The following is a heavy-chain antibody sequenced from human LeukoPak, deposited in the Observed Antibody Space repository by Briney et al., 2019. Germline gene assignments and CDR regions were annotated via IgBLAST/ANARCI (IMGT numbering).Heavy chain of an antibody. D-gene: IGHD3-22*01. J-gene: IGHJ4*02. CDR2: TYSGGST. Sequence: PGGSLRLSCIASVFTGSSTYMSWVRQAPGKGLEWVSVTYSGGSTYYADSVKGRFTISRDNSKNTLYLRMNSLRAEDTDVYYCAKAVVPVISQHYFDYWGQGTLVTVSS. CDR1: VFTGSSTY. CDR3: AKAVVPVISQHYFDY. V-gene: IGHV3-53*01.